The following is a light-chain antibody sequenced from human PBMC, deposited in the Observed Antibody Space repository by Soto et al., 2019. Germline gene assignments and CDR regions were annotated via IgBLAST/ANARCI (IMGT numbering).Light chain of an antibody. CDR2: ANI. Sequence: QYVLTHQPSVSGAPGQRVTISCTGSGSNIGAGYDVHWYQQLPGTAPKLLIFANIIRPSGVPDRFSGSKSGTSASLAITGLRAEDEADYYCQSYDSSPSGYVFGTGTKVTV. J-gene: IGLJ1*01. CDR3: QSYDSSPSGYV. V-gene: IGLV1-40*01. CDR1: GSNIGAGYD.